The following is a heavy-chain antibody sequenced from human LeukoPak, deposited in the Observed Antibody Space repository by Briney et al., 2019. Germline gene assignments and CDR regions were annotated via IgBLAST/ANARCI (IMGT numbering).Heavy chain of an antibody. V-gene: IGHV1-2*02. J-gene: IGHJ6*04. CDR1: GYTFTGYY. Sequence: ASVKVSCKACGYTFTGYYMHWVRQAPGQGLEWMGWINPNSGGTNYAQKFQGRVTMTRDTSISTAYMELSRLRSDDTAVYYCARGRPSSSTSCIAVWGKGTTVTVSS. D-gene: IGHD2-2*01. CDR2: INPNSGGT. CDR3: ARGRPSSSTSCIAV.